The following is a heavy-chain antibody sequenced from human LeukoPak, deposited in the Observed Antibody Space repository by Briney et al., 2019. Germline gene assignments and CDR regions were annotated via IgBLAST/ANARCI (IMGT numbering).Heavy chain of an antibody. CDR3: ARDLDIVVMPTSPLDY. Sequence: RASVKVSCKASGYTFTSYAISWVRQAPGQGLEWMGRIIPILGIANYAQKFQGRVTITADKSTSTAYMELSSLRSEDTAVYYCARDLDIVVMPTSPLDYWGQGTLLTVSS. V-gene: IGHV1-69*04. J-gene: IGHJ4*02. CDR1: GYTFTSYA. D-gene: IGHD2-2*03. CDR2: IIPILGIA.